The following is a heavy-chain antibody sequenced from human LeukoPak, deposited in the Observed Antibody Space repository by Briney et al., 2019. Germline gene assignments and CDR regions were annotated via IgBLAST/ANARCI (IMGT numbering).Heavy chain of an antibody. D-gene: IGHD3-10*01. V-gene: IGHV1-2*06. CDR3: ARGPSGSDY. CDR2: INPSSGGT. CDR1: GYTFTSYY. Sequence: ASVTVSCKASGYTFTSYYMHWVRQAPGQGLEWMGRINPSSGGTNYAQKFQGRVTMTRDTSINTAYMDLSSLRSDDTAVYYCARGPSGSDYWGQGALVIVSS. J-gene: IGHJ4*02.